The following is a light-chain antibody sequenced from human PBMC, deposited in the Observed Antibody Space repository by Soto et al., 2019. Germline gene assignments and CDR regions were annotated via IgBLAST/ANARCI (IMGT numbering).Light chain of an antibody. V-gene: IGKV3-20*01. CDR2: AAS. J-gene: IGKJ2*01. Sequence: EVVLTQSPDTLSLSPGETATLSCRASQSISSSYLAWYQQKPGQSPRLLIYAASSRATGIPDRFSGSGSGTDFTLTISRLEPEDFAVYYCQLYGGSHMFSFGQGTKLEIK. CDR1: QSISSSY. CDR3: QLYGGSHMFS.